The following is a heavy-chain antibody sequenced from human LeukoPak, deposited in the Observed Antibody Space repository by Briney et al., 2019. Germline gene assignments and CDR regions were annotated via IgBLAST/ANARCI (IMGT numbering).Heavy chain of an antibody. D-gene: IGHD5-18*01. V-gene: IGHV1-58*02. J-gene: IGHJ3*02. CDR2: IVVGSGNT. Sequence: GTPVKVSCKASGFTFTSSAMQWVRQARGQRLEWIGWIVVGSGNTNYAQKFQERVTITRDMSTSTAYMELSSLRSEDTAVYYCAGQGYSYGDAFDIWGQGTMVTVSS. CDR1: GFTFTSSA. CDR3: AGQGYSYGDAFDI.